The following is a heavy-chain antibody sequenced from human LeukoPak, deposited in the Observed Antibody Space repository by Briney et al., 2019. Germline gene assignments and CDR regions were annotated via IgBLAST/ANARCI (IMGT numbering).Heavy chain of an antibody. CDR1: GFTFSTYA. Sequence: GGSLRLSCAASGFTFSTYAMSWVRQAPGKGLEWVSGIGDSGGTTYYADSVKGRFTISRDNSKNTLYLQMNSLRAEDTAVYYCAKDLPQMTTVTFFDYWGQGTLVTVSS. CDR3: AKDLPQMTTVTFFDY. J-gene: IGHJ4*02. D-gene: IGHD4-17*01. CDR2: IGDSGGTT. V-gene: IGHV3-23*01.